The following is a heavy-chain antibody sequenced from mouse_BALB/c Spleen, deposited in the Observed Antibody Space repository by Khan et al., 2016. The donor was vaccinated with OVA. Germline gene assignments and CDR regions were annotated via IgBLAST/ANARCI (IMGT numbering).Heavy chain of an antibody. CDR1: GFTFSSYA. J-gene: IGHJ3*01. Sequence: EVELVESGGGLVKPGGPLKLSCAASGFTFSSYAMSWVRQTPEKRLEWVATISSGGDYTYYPDSVKGRFTISRDNAKNTLYLQMSSLRSEVTAMYYCARHNYGPFAYWGQGTLVTVSA. V-gene: IGHV5-9-3*01. CDR3: ARHNYGPFAY. CDR2: ISSGGDYT. D-gene: IGHD1-1*01.